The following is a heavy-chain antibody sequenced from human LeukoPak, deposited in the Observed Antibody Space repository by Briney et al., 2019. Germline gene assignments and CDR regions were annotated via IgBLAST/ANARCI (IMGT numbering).Heavy chain of an antibody. D-gene: IGHD1-1*01. CDR2: IYYSGST. J-gene: IGHJ3*02. CDR1: GGSIGRYY. CDR3: VRDSLQLDVWWDDTFDS. V-gene: IGHV4-59*01. Sequence: SETLSLTCTVSGGSIGRYYWSWVRQPPGKGLEWIGHIYYSGSTNYNPSLRGRVTISVDTSKNQFSLKLSSVTAADTAVYYCVRDSLQLDVWWDDTFDSWGQGTMATVSS.